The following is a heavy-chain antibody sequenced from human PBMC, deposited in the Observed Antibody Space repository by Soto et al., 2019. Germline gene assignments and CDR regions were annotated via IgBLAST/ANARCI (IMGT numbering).Heavy chain of an antibody. V-gene: IGHV4-59*01. CDR2: VYYTGST. Sequence: PSETLSLTCRVSGGSMSGYYWSWIRQAPWKGLEWIGYVYYTGSTNYNPSLQSRVTISVDTSNKQFSLSLRLVTAADTAVYFCARSIAVPSSHIDHWGQGIRVTVSS. J-gene: IGHJ4*02. CDR3: ARSIAVPSSHIDH. CDR1: GGSMSGYY. D-gene: IGHD6-6*01.